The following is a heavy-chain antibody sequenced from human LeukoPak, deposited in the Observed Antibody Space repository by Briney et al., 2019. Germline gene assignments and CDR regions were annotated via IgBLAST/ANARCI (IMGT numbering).Heavy chain of an antibody. CDR1: GGSFSGYY. J-gene: IGHJ3*02. CDR3: ASQAYCSGGSCYRAFDI. V-gene: IGHV4-34*01. Sequence: NTSETLSLTCAVYGGSFSGYYWSWIRQPPGKGLEWIGEINHGGSTNYNPSLKSRVTISLDTSKNQFSLKLSSVTAADTAVYYCASQAYCSGGSCYRAFDIWGQGTMVTVSS. CDR2: INHGGST. D-gene: IGHD2-15*01.